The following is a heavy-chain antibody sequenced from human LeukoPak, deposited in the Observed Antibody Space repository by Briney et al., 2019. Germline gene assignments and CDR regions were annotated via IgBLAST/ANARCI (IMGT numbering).Heavy chain of an antibody. J-gene: IGHJ3*02. Sequence: PSETLSLTCAVYGGSFGGYYWSWIRQPPGKGLEWIGEINHSGSTNYNPSLKSRVTISVDTSKNQFSLKLSSVTAADTAVYYCAGAYCGGDCYSGRAFDMWGQGTMVTVSS. D-gene: IGHD2-21*02. V-gene: IGHV4-34*01. CDR3: AGAYCGGDCYSGRAFDM. CDR1: GGSFGGYY. CDR2: INHSGST.